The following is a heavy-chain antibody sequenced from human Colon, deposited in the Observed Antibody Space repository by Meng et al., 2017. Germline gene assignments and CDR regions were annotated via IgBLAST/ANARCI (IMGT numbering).Heavy chain of an antibody. CDR1: GFILSSYA. CDR2: IWYDGSV. Sequence: VQLVESGGGVVQPGNSLRLSCAASGFILSSYAMHWVRQAPGKGLEWVAVIWYDGSVFYGESVKGRFTISRDTSKNTLYLQMDSLRAEDTAVYYCARDLSLGSLFDYCGQGTLVTVSS. J-gene: IGHJ4*02. CDR3: ARDLSLGSLFDY. D-gene: IGHD5-12*01. V-gene: IGHV3-33*01.